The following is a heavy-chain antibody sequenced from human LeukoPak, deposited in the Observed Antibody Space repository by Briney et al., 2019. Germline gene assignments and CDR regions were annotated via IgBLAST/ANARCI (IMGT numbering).Heavy chain of an antibody. D-gene: IGHD1-26*01. J-gene: IGHJ4*02. CDR2: IKQYGSTK. CDR3: TRDTIGSLDY. Sequence: PGGSLRLSCAASGFTFANSWMAWGRQAPGKGLEGGANIKQYGSTKHYADSLKGRFTISRDNPKNSLFLQMNNLRANDTAIYYCTRDTIGSLDYWSQGILVTVAS. V-gene: IGHV3-7*01. CDR1: GFTFANSW.